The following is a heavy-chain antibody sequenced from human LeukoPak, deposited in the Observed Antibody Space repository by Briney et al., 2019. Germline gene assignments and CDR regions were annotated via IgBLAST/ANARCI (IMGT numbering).Heavy chain of an antibody. CDR3: ASQTSAWYASP. J-gene: IGHJ5*02. CDR1: GGSFSGYY. Sequence: SETLSLTCAVYGGSFSGYYWSWIRQPPGKGLEWIGEISHSENANYNPSLKSRVTISVDTSKNQFSLKLSSVTASDTAIYYCASQTSAWYASPWGQGTLVSVSS. D-gene: IGHD6-19*01. CDR2: ISHSENA. V-gene: IGHV4-34*01.